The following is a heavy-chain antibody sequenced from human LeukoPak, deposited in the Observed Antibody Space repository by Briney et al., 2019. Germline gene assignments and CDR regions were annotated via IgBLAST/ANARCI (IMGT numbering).Heavy chain of an antibody. CDR1: GYTFSSYY. CDR3: ARDLVGATQSPDY. J-gene: IGHJ4*02. V-gene: IGHV1-46*01. Sequence: ASVKVSCKTSGYTFSSYYMHWVRQAPGQGLEWMGIINPSGGSTSYAQKFQGRVTMTRDTSTSTVYMELSSLRSEDTAVYYCARDLVGATQSPDYWGQGTLVTVSS. D-gene: IGHD1-26*01. CDR2: INPSGGST.